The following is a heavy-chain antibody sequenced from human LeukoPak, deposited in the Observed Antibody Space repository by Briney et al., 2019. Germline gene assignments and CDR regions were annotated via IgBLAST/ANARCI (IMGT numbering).Heavy chain of an antibody. D-gene: IGHD2-15*01. V-gene: IGHV4-39*02. Sequence: PSETLSLTCTVSGGSISVSSYYWGWLRQPPGKGLEWIGSIYYSGSTSYNPSLKSRVTISADTSKNHFSLELSSVTAADTAVYYCARTLGYCSGGSCSYRTDLWGQGTTVTVSS. CDR3: ARTLGYCSGGSCSYRTDL. J-gene: IGHJ6*02. CDR2: IYYSGST. CDR1: GGSISVSSYY.